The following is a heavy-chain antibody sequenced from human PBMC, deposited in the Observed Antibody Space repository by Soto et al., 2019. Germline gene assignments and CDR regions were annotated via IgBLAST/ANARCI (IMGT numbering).Heavy chain of an antibody. D-gene: IGHD5-12*01. CDR2: ISGSGGVT. CDR3: AREGVYSDYGDAFDI. Sequence: PRGSLRLSCAASGFTFSSNAMSWVRQAPGKGLEWVSHISGSGGVTYYADSVKGRFTISRDNSKNTLNLQMNRLRVEDTAVYYCAREGVYSDYGDAFDIWGQGTMVTVSS. CDR1: GFTFSSNA. V-gene: IGHV3-23*01. J-gene: IGHJ3*02.